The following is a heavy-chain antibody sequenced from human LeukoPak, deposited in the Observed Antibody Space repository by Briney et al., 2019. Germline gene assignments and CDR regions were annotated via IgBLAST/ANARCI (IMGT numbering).Heavy chain of an antibody. Sequence: GGSLRLSCAASGFTFSSYAMSWVRQAPGKGLEWVSAISGSGGSTYYADSVKGRFTISRDNAKNSLYLQMNSLRAEDTAVYYCARVYITSSSWYGDFDYWGQGTLVTVSS. V-gene: IGHV3-23*01. CDR1: GFTFSSYA. CDR2: ISGSGGST. CDR3: ARVYITSSSWYGDFDY. J-gene: IGHJ4*02. D-gene: IGHD6-13*01.